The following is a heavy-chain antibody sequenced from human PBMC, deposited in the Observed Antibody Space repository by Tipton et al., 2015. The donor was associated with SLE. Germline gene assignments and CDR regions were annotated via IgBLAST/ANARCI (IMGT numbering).Heavy chain of an antibody. J-gene: IGHJ4*02. CDR2: IYYSGST. CDR1: GGSISSSSYY. D-gene: IGHD3-22*01. Sequence: LRLSCTVSGGSISSSSYYWGWIRQPPGKGLEWIGSIYYSGSTYYNPSLKSRVTISVDTSKNQFSLKLSSVTDADTAVYYCARHGSMIVAVGYWGQGTLVTVSS. V-gene: IGHV4-39*01. CDR3: ARHGSMIVAVGY.